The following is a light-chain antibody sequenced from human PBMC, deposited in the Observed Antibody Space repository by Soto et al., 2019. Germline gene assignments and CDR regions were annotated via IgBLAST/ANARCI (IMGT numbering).Light chain of an antibody. CDR2: AAS. V-gene: IGKV3-15*01. J-gene: IGKJ2*01. Sequence: EIVMTQSPATLSVSPGERATLSCRASQSVSSNLAWYQQKPGQGPRLLIYAASTSATGIPARFSGSGSGTEFTLTISSLQSEDFAVYHCQQYNNWPYTFGQGTKLEMK. CDR1: QSVSSN. CDR3: QQYNNWPYT.